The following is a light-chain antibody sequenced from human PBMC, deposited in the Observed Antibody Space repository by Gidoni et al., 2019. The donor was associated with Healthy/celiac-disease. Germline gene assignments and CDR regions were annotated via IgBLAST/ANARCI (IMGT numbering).Light chain of an antibody. J-gene: IGKJ4*01. Sequence: DIQITQSPSTLSASVGDRVTITCRASQSISSWLAWYQQKPGKAPKLLIYDASSLESGVPSRFSGSGSGTEVTLTISSLQPDDFATYYCQQYNSYSPLTFGGGTKVEIK. CDR1: QSISSW. CDR2: DAS. V-gene: IGKV1-5*01. CDR3: QQYNSYSPLT.